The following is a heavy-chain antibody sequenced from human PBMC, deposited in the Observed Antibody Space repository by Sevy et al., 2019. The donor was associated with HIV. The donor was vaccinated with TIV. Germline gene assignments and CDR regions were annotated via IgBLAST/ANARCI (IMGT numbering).Heavy chain of an antibody. J-gene: IGHJ4*02. V-gene: IGHV3-7*01. D-gene: IGHD3-3*01. CDR2: IKQDGSEK. CDR1: GFTFSSYW. CDR3: ARYGGDFWSGYYPYYFDY. Sequence: GGSLRLSCAASGFTFSSYWMSWVRQAPGKGLEWVANIKQDGSEKYYVDSVKGRFTISRDSAKNSLYLQMNSLRAEDTAVYYCARYGGDFWSGYYPYYFDYWGQGTLVTVSS.